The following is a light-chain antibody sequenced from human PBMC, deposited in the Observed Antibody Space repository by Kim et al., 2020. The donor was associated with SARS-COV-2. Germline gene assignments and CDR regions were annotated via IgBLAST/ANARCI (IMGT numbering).Light chain of an antibody. CDR3: SSYTSSSTRV. Sequence: QSALTQPASVSGSPGQSITISCTGTSRDVGGYNYVSWYQQHPGKAPKLMIYDVSNRPSGVSNRFSGPKSGNTASLTISGLQAEDEADYSCSSYTSSSTRVFGGGTQLTVL. CDR1: SRDVGGYNY. J-gene: IGLJ3*02. CDR2: DVS. V-gene: IGLV2-14*03.